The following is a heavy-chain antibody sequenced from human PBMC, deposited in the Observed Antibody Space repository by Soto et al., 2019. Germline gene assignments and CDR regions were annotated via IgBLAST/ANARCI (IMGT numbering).Heavy chain of an antibody. CDR1: GFTFDDYA. CDR2: ISWNSGSI. Sequence: GGSLRLSCAASGFTFDDYAMHWVRQAPGKGLEWVSGISWNSGSIGYADSVKGRFTISRDNAKNSLYLQMNSLRAEDTALYYCTADGDVWGKGTTVTVSS. CDR3: TADGDV. J-gene: IGHJ6*04. V-gene: IGHV3-9*01.